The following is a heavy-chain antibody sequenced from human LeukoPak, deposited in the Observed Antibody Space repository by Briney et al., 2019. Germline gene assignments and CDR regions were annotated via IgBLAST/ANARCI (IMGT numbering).Heavy chain of an antibody. D-gene: IGHD2-15*01. Sequence: AAVKVSCKASGYTFTSYGISWVRQAPGQGLEWMGWISAYNGNTNYAQKLQGRVTMTTDTSTSTAYMELRSLRSDDTAVYYCARSRQYCSGGSCYSGVFGDYWGQGTLVTVSS. CDR1: GYTFTSYG. CDR2: ISAYNGNT. J-gene: IGHJ4*02. V-gene: IGHV1-18*01. CDR3: ARSRQYCSGGSCYSGVFGDY.